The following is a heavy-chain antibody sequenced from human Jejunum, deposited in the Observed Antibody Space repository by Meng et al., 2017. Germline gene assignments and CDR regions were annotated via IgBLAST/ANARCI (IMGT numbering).Heavy chain of an antibody. Sequence: QVPSLEPGPALVAPSATPSLICTASVGSVSRAGYQWGWIRQPPGKGLEWIGYASTNYNPSLKSRVTISLDTSRNQFSLSLXXXXXADXXVYXXAXXXMGSLDYWGQGILVTVSS. CDR1: VGSVSRAGYQ. D-gene: IGHD6-25*01. V-gene: IGHV4-61*08. CDR3: AXXXMGSLDY. CDR2: AST. J-gene: IGHJ4*02.